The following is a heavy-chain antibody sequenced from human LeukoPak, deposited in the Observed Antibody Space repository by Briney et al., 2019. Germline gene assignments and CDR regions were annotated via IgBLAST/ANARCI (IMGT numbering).Heavy chain of an antibody. D-gene: IGHD6-19*01. Sequence: PSETLSLTCAVSGGSISSSNWWSWVRQPPGKGLEWIGEIYHSGRTNYNPSLKSRVTISVDKSKNQFSLKLSSVTAADTAVYYCARSKGGYSSGWYHYYGMDVWGKGTTVTVSS. CDR1: GGSISSSNW. J-gene: IGHJ6*04. CDR2: IYHSGRT. V-gene: IGHV4-4*02. CDR3: ARSKGGYSSGWYHYYGMDV.